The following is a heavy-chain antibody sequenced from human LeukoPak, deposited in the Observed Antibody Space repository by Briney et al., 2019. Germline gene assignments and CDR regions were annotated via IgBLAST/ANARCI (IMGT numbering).Heavy chain of an antibody. CDR1: GFIFSSYG. V-gene: IGHV3-30*02. J-gene: IGHJ4*02. D-gene: IGHD4-11*01. CDR2: IRYDGSNK. Sequence: GGSLRLSCAASGFIFSSYGMHWVRQAPGKGLEWVTFIRYDGSNKYYADSVKGRFTISRDNSKNTLYLQMNSLRAEDTAVYYCTREDTVSHYWGQGTLVTVSS. CDR3: TREDTVSHY.